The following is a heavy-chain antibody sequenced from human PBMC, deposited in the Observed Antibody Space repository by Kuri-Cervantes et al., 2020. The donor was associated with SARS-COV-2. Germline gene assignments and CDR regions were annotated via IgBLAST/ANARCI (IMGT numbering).Heavy chain of an antibody. D-gene: IGHD3-16*02. CDR2: INSYNNQI. J-gene: IGHJ4*02. V-gene: IGHV1-18*04. CDR3: ARAHFDPYIWGSYLIDY. Sequence: GESLKISCKAPGYSFRSYGIIWVRQAPGQGLEWMTWINSYNNQIESSQNFQGRVTMTTDTSTSTASMELRSLKYDDTSVYYCARAHFDPYIWGSYLIDYWGQGTLVTVSS. CDR1: GYSFRSYG.